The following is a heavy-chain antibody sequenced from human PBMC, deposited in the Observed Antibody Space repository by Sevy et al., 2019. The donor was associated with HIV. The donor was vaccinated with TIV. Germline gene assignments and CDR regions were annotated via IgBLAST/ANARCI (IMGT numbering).Heavy chain of an antibody. D-gene: IGHD3-16*01. Sequence: GGSLRLSCAASGFTFSDYAMHWVRQVPGKGLEWVSGISWNSGATGYADSVRGRFTISRDNTKNSLYLQMNSLRVEDTAFVYGGGTEVYCFVGGCVGGSVNAFDIWGQGTMVTVSS. CDR3: GGTEVYCFVGGCVGGSVNAFDI. J-gene: IGHJ3*02. V-gene: IGHV3-9*01. CDR2: ISWNSGAT. CDR1: GFTFSDYA.